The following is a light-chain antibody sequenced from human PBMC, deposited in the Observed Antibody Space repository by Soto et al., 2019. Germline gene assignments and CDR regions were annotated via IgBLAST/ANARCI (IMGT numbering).Light chain of an antibody. CDR3: QQYGSSPPYT. Sequence: EIVLTQSPGTLSLSPGERATLSCRASQSVSSSYFAWYQQKPGQAPRLLIYGASSRATGIPDRFSGSGSGTDFTLTISRLESEDFAVYYCQQYGSSPPYTFGQGTKVEIK. CDR1: QSVSSSY. V-gene: IGKV3-20*01. CDR2: GAS. J-gene: IGKJ2*01.